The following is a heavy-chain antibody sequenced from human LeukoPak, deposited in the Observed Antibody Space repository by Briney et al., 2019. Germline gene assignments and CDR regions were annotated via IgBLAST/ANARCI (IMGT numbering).Heavy chain of an antibody. CDR2: INHSGST. CDR1: GGSISSSSYN. D-gene: IGHD2-2*01. Sequence: PSETLSLTCTVSGGSISSSSYNWGWIRQPPGKGLEWIGEINHSGSTNYNPSLKSRVTISVDTSKNQFSLKLSSVTAADTAVYYCARGLLCSSTSCWFDPWGQGTLVTVSS. J-gene: IGHJ5*02. V-gene: IGHV4-39*07. CDR3: ARGLLCSSTSCWFDP.